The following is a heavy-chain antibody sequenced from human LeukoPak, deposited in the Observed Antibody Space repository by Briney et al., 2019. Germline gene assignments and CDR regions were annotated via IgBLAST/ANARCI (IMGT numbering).Heavy chain of an antibody. CDR1: GFTFSSYE. D-gene: IGHD6-19*01. CDR3: AGGLENSSGWYVSYPPSSMDV. Sequence: GGSLRLSCAASGFTFSSYEMNWVRQAPGKGLEWVSYISSSGSTIYYADSVKGRFTISRDNAKNSLYLQMNSLRAEDTAVYYCAGGLENSSGWYVSYPPSSMDVWGQGTTVTVSS. CDR2: ISSSGSTI. V-gene: IGHV3-48*03. J-gene: IGHJ6*02.